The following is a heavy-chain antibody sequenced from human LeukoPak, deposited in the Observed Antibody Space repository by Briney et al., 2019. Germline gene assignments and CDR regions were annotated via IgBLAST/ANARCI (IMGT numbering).Heavy chain of an antibody. Sequence: GGSLRLSCAASGFTFSSHAMSWVRQAPGKGLEWVSAISGSGGSTYYADSVKGRFTISRDNSRNTLYLQMNSLRAEDTAVYYCAKDYYDSSGYPGYFQHWGQGTLVTVSS. CDR2: ISGSGGST. CDR1: GFTFSSHA. J-gene: IGHJ1*01. V-gene: IGHV3-23*01. CDR3: AKDYYDSSGYPGYFQH. D-gene: IGHD3-22*01.